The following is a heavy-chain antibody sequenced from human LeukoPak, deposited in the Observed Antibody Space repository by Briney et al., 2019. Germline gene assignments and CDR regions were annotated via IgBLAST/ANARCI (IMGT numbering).Heavy chain of an antibody. Sequence: PSETLSLTCTVSGGSISSSSYYWGWLRQPPGKGLEWIGSIYYSGSTYYNPSLKSRVTISVDTSKNQFSLKLSSVTAADTAVYYCARHNSPYYYDSSGTNQFDYWGQGTLVTVSS. V-gene: IGHV4-39*01. CDR3: ARHNSPYYYDSSGTNQFDY. J-gene: IGHJ4*02. D-gene: IGHD3-22*01. CDR1: GGSISSSSYY. CDR2: IYYSGST.